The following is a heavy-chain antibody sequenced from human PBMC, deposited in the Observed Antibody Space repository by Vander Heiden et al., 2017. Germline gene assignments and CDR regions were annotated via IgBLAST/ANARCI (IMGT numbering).Heavy chain of an antibody. CDR1: GDSISSSSYY. J-gene: IGHJ3*02. Sequence: QLQLQEAGPGLATPSETLSLTCTVSGDSISSSSYYWGWIRQPPGKGLEWIGKIYYSGTTYYSPSLKSRVTMSIDTSANQFSLKLNSVTVADTALYYCARKKKAFDALDIWGQGTMVTVSS. V-gene: IGHV4-39*01. CDR2: IYYSGTT. CDR3: ARKKKAFDALDI.